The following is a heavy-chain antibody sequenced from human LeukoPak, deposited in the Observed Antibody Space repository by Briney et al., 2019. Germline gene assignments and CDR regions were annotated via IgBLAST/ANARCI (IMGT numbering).Heavy chain of an antibody. V-gene: IGHV3-23*01. Sequence: GGSLRLSCAASGFTFSSYAMSWVRQAPGKGLEWDSAISGSGGSTYYADSVKGRFTISRDNSKNTLYLQINSLRAEDTAVYYCATMPLGYSSGPGFYWGQGTLVTVSS. CDR2: ISGSGGST. J-gene: IGHJ4*02. D-gene: IGHD6-19*01. CDR1: GFTFSSYA. CDR3: ATMPLGYSSGPGFY.